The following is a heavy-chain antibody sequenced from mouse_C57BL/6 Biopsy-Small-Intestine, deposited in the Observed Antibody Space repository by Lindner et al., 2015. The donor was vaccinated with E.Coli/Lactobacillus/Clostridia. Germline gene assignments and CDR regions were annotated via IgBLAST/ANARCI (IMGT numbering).Heavy chain of an antibody. D-gene: IGHD1-1*01. CDR2: ISAYNGNR. CDR3: ARDSSSWYYYYYGMDV. Sequence: SVKVSCKASGYTFTSYGISWVRQAPGQGLEWMGWISAYNGNRNYAQKLQGRVTMTTDTSTSTAYMELRSLRSDDTAVYYCARDSSSWYYYYYGMDVWGQGTTVTASS. J-gene: IGHJ1*01. V-gene: IGHV1-81*01. CDR1: GYTFTSYG.